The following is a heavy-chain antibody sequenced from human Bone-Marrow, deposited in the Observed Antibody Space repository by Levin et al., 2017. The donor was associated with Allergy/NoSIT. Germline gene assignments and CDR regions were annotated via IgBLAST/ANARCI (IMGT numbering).Heavy chain of an antibody. CDR2: IYSGGST. Sequence: GGSLRLSCVVSGFTVSNNYMSWVHQAPGKGLEWVSVIYSGGSTYYADSVKGRFTISRDNSKNTLYLQMNSLRAEDTAMYYCARDRKYYFDFWGQGTLVTVSS. V-gene: IGHV3-66*01. J-gene: IGHJ4*02. CDR3: ARDRKYYFDF. CDR1: GFTVSNNY.